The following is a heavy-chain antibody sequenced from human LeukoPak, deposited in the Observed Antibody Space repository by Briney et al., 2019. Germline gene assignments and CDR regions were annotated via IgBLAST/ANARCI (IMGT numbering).Heavy chain of an antibody. J-gene: IGHJ5*02. CDR3: ARVHYYDASDYSTSNWFDP. D-gene: IGHD3-22*01. CDR1: GASISGYY. Sequence: SETLSLTCSVSGASISGYYWTWIRQPAGRGLEWIGRIYTTGSTKYNPSLKSRVIMSVDASKNQFSLKLTSVAAADTALYHCARVHYYDASDYSTSNWFDPWGQGTLVTVSS. V-gene: IGHV4-4*07. CDR2: IYTTGST.